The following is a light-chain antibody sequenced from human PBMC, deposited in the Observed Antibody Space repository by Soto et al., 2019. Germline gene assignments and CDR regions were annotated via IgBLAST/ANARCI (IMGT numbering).Light chain of an antibody. J-gene: IGLJ2*01. Sequence: QSVLTQPPSASGTPGQRVTISCSGSSSNIETNYVYWYQQFPGTAPKLLIYKTNQRPSGVPDRFSGSKSGTSASLAISGLRSEDEADDYCAAWDDSLNGPVFGGGTKLTVL. CDR2: KTN. V-gene: IGLV1-47*01. CDR3: AAWDDSLNGPV. CDR1: SSNIETNY.